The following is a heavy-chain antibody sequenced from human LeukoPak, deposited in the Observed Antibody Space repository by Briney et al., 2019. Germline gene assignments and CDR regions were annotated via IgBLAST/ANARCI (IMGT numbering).Heavy chain of an antibody. D-gene: IGHD2-2*01. CDR1: GFTFSSYE. CDR2: ISSSGSTI. Sequence: GGSLRLSCAASGFTFSSYEMNWVRQAPGKGLEWVSYISSSGSTIYYADPVKGRFTISRDNAKNSLYLQMNSLRAEDTAVYYCARGGYCSSTSCYPTGYYYYYGMDVWGKGTTVTVSS. V-gene: IGHV3-48*03. J-gene: IGHJ6*04. CDR3: ARGGYCSSTSCYPTGYYYYYGMDV.